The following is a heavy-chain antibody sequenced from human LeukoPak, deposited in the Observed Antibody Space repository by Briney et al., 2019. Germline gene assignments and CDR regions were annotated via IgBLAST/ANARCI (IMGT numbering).Heavy chain of an antibody. V-gene: IGHV4-39*01. J-gene: IGHJ5*02. CDR3: AIWRDRGWFDP. Sequence: SETLSLTCTVSGGSISSSSYYWGWIRQPPGKGLEWIGSIYYSGSTYYNPSLKSRVTISVDTSKNQFSLKLSSVTAADTAVYYCAIWRDRGWFDPWGQGTLVTVSS. D-gene: IGHD3-16*01. CDR2: IYYSGST. CDR1: GGSISSSSYY.